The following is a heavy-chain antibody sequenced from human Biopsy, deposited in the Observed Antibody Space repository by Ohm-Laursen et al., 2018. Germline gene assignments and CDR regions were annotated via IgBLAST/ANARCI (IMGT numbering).Heavy chain of an antibody. J-gene: IGHJ5*02. CDR2: IYTSGIT. D-gene: IGHD1-14*01. CDR3: ARDRDRRGWFDP. CDR1: GGSLSSYS. Sequence: SQILSLTCTVSGGSLSSYSWSWIRQPAGKGLEWIGQIYTSGITNYSPSLKSRVTMSVDTSKNKFSLRVSSVTAADTAVYYCARDRDRRGWFDPWGQGTLVTVSS. V-gene: IGHV4-4*07.